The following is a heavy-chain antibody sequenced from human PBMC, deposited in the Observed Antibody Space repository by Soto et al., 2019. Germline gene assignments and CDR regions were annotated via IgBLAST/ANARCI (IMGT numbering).Heavy chain of an antibody. V-gene: IGHV1-69*13. CDR2: IIPIFGTA. CDR3: AREAVAGPYYYGMDV. Sequence: ASVKVSCKASGGTFSSYAISWVRQAPGQGLEWMGGIIPIFGTANYAQKFQGRVTITADESTSTAHMELSSLRSEDTAVYYCAREAVAGPYYYGMDVWGQGTTVTVSS. CDR1: GGTFSSYA. J-gene: IGHJ6*02. D-gene: IGHD6-19*01.